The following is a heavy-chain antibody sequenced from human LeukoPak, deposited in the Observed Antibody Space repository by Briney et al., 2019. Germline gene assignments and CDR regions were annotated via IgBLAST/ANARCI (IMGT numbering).Heavy chain of an antibody. Sequence: PGGSLRLSCAASGFTFNSYTMTWVRQAPGKGLEWVSTISGSGSSTYYADSVKGRFTISGDNSKNTLYLQMNSLRAEDTAVYYCARASYCSGGICYYYYWGQGTLVTVSS. J-gene: IGHJ4*02. D-gene: IGHD2-15*01. CDR1: GFTFNSYT. CDR2: ISGSGSST. CDR3: ARASYCSGGICYYYY. V-gene: IGHV3-23*01.